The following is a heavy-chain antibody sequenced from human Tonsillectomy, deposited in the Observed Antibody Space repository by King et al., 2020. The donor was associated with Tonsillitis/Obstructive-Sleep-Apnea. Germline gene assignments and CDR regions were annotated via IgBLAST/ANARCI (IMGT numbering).Heavy chain of an antibody. CDR2: IYHSGRT. V-gene: IGHV4-61*01. CDR3: ARATGDSYYYYYMDV. J-gene: IGHJ6*03. Sequence: VPLQESGPGLVKPSENLSLTCTVSGGSVSSGTYYWSWIRQSPGKGLEWIAYIYHSGRTKYNPSLKSRVTISLDTSKNQFSLKVSSVTAADTAVFYCARATGDSYYYYYMDVWGKGTTVTVSS. D-gene: IGHD7-27*01. CDR1: GGSVSSGTYY.